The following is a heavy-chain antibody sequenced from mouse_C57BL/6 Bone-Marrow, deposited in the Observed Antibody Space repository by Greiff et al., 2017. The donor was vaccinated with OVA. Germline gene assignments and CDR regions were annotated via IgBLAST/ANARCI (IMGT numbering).Heavy chain of an antibody. CDR3: ARLRTGTFDY. CDR1: GYTFTDYN. D-gene: IGHD4-1*01. CDR2: INPNNGGT. J-gene: IGHJ2*01. Sequence: EVKLMESGPELVKPGASVKIPCKASGYTFTDYNMDWVKQSHGKSLEWIGDINPNNGGTIYNQKFKGKATLTVDKSSSTAYMELRSLTSEDTAVYYCARLRTGTFDYWGQGTTLTVSS. V-gene: IGHV1-18*01.